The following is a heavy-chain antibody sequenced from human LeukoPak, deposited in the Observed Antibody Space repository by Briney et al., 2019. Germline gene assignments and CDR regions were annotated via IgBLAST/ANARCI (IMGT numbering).Heavy chain of an antibody. CDR2: ISANGGST. D-gene: IGHD2-2*01. Sequence: GGSLRLSCAASGFTFSSYAMSWVRQAPGMGLEWVSGISANGGSTYYSDSVKGRFSISKNNSKKTLYLLMDSLRADDTAIYYCAKGPASTRCKSYIDCWGQGTLVTASS. J-gene: IGHJ4*02. V-gene: IGHV3-23*01. CDR1: GFTFSSYA. CDR3: AKGPASTRCKSYIDC.